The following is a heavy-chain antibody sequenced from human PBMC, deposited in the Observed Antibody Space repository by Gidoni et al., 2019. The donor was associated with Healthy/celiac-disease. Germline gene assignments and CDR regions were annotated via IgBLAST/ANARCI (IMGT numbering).Heavy chain of an antibody. V-gene: IGHV1-2*02. J-gene: IGHJ4*02. CDR1: GYTFTGYY. CDR2: INPNSGGP. D-gene: IGHD6-6*01. Sequence: QVQLVQSGAEVKKPGASVKVSCKASGYTFTGYYMHWVRQAPGQGLEWMGWINPNSGGPNYAQKCQGRVTMTRDTSISTAYMELSRLRSDDTAVYYCARDEYSSSSYPDYWGQGTLVTVSS. CDR3: ARDEYSSSSYPDY.